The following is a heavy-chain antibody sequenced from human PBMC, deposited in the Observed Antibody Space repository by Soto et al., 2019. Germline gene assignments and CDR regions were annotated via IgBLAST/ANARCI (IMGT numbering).Heavy chain of an antibody. J-gene: IGHJ4*02. CDR3: ARGPPDY. V-gene: IGHV4-61*02. Sequence: SETLSLTCIVSGGSVSSGGYYWNWIRQPAGKGLEWIGRIYTSGSTNYNPSLKSRVTMSVDTSKNQFSLKLSSVTAADTAVYYCARGPPDYWGQGTLVTVSS. CDR1: GGSVSSGGYY. CDR2: IYTSGST.